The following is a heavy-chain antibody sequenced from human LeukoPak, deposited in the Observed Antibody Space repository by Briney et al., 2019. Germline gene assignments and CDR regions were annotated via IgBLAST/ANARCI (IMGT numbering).Heavy chain of an antibody. CDR1: GFTLGDHA. D-gene: IGHD5-18*01. V-gene: IGHV3-49*04. J-gene: IGHJ6*02. CDR3: SRGPIQLWMHNGMDV. CDR2: IRSNAYRGTT. Sequence: PGRSLRLSCTTSGFTLGDHAMSWVRQAPGKGLEWVGFIRSNAYRGTTEYAASVKGRFTISRDDSKSVVYLQMNGLKSEDTAVCFCSRGPIQLWMHNGMDVWGQGTTVTVSS.